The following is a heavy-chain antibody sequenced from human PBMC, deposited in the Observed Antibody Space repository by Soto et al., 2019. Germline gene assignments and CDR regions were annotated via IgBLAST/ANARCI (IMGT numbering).Heavy chain of an antibody. V-gene: IGHV4-59*12. J-gene: IGHJ5*02. CDR2: VYYSGST. D-gene: IGHD6-19*01. Sequence: SETLSLTCSVYGGSFHGYYWSWIRQPPGKGLEWIAYVYYSGSTYYNPSLKSRVTISVDTSKNQFSLKLSSVTAADTAVYYCARGVAVAVSWFDPWGQGTLVTVSS. CDR1: GGSFHGYY. CDR3: ARGVAVAVSWFDP.